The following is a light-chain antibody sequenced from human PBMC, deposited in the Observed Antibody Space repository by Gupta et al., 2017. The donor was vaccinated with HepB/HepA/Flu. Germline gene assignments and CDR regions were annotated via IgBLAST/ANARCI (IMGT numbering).Light chain of an antibody. CDR1: ASNIGTNH. J-gene: IGLJ2*01. CDR2: RNN. Sequence: QSVLTPPPSASGTPGPGVTISCSGSASNIGTNHVYWYQQLPGTAPKLLIYRNNQRPSGVPDRFSVSKSGTSASLAISGLRSEDEADYYCEAWDDRVSGPVFGGGTKLTVL. CDR3: EAWDDRVSGPV. V-gene: IGLV1-47*01.